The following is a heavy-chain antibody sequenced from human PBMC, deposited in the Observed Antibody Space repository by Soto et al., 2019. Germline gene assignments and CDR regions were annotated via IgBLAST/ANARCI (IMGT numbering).Heavy chain of an antibody. CDR2: ITGSGAGT. CDR1: GFTFSGYT. J-gene: IGHJ4*02. D-gene: IGHD2-15*01. Sequence: EVQLLESGGGLVQPGVSLRLSCAASGFTFSGYTFTWVRQAPGKGLEWLSTITGSGAGTFYADSGKGRFTISRDNFKDTLDLEMNGPRAEATAIYHCAKELRDSESEWVQGTLVIVSS. CDR3: AKELRDSESE. V-gene: IGHV3-23*01.